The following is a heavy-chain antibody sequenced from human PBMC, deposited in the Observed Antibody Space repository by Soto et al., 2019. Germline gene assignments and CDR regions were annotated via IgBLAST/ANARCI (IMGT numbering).Heavy chain of an antibody. J-gene: IGHJ4*02. CDR2: ILGSGSNT. D-gene: IGHD6-13*01. CDR1: GFTFSSYA. CDR3: AYSSTPFDY. V-gene: IGHV3-23*01. Sequence: GGSLRLSCTASGFTFSSYAMTWVRQAPGKGLEWVSSILGSGSNTYYADSVKGRFTISRDNSKNTLYLQMNSLRAEDTAVYYCAYSSTPFDYWGQGTLVTVSS.